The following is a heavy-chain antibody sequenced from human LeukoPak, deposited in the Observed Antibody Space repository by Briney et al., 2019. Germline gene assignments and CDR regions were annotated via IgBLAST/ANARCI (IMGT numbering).Heavy chain of an antibody. Sequence: PGGSLRLSCAASGYTFSSFSINWVRQAPGKGLEWVSSISFRSNYIYYADSVRGRFTISRDDARDSLYLQMNSLRAEDTAVYYCVRLRRNSDTSGYYYYYDFWGQGTLVTAS. CDR3: VRLRRNSDTSGYYYYYDF. CDR2: ISFRSNYI. V-gene: IGHV3-21*01. D-gene: IGHD3-22*01. J-gene: IGHJ4*02. CDR1: GYTFSSFS.